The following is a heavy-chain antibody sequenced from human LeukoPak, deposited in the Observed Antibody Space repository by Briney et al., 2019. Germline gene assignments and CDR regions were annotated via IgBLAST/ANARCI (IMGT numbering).Heavy chain of an antibody. V-gene: IGHV1-69*04. D-gene: IGHD2-2*02. CDR1: GGTFSSYA. CDR2: IIPILGIA. CDR3: ARDNGYCSSTSCYTGVGWFDP. J-gene: IGHJ5*02. Sequence: GSSVKVSCKASGGTFSSYAISWVRQAPGQGLEWMGGIIPILGIANYAQKFQGRVTITADKSTSTAYMELSSLRSEDTAVYYCARDNGYCSSTSCYTGVGWFDPWGQGTLVTVSS.